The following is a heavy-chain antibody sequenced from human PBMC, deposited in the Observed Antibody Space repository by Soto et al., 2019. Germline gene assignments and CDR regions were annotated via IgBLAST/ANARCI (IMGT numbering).Heavy chain of an antibody. V-gene: IGHV1-18*01. CDR2: ISAYNRNT. Sequence: QGQLVQSGAEVKKPGASVKVSCKASGYTFTDFGISWVRQAPGQGLEWMGWISAYNRNTNYAQKVQGRVTMTPDTSTSTAYMELRNRTADDTAVYYCASEAGNLGKWAYFFDSWGQGTLVTVSS. J-gene: IGHJ4*02. CDR1: GYTFTDFG. D-gene: IGHD1-26*01. CDR3: ASEAGNLGKWAYFFDS.